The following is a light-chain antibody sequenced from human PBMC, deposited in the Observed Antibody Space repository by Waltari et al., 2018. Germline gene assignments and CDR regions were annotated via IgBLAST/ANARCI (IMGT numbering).Light chain of an antibody. V-gene: IGKV3-15*01. J-gene: IGKJ1*01. CDR1: WRVRSN. CDR3: QQYNIWPRWT. Sequence: IVMTQSPATVSVSPGERATLSCRARWRVRSNLARYQQKSGQEPRLLIYGASTRATGIPARFNGSGTRTECTLAISSLQSEDFAIYSCQQYNIWPRWTFGQGTRVEIK. CDR2: GAS.